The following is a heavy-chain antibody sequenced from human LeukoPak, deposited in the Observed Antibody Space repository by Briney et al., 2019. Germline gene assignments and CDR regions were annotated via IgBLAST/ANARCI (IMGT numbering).Heavy chain of an antibody. CDR1: GYSIRRGYH. V-gene: IGHV4-38-2*02. Sequence: SETLSLTCSVSGYSIRRGYHWGWIRQPPGKGLEWIGTIHHSGSTYYNPSLRSRVTISVGTSKNQFSLKLTSVTAADTAVYYCARVNWINDYWGQGTLVTVSS. CDR2: IHHSGST. CDR3: ARVNWINDY. D-gene: IGHD1-20*01. J-gene: IGHJ4*02.